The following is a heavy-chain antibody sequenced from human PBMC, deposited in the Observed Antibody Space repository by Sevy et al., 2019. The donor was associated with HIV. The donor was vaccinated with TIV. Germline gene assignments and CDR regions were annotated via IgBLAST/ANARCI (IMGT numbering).Heavy chain of an antibody. V-gene: IGHV3-15*01. Sequence: GRSLRLSCGASGFTFSNAWMTWIRQAPGKGLEWVGRIKSKSEGGTTDYAAPVKGRFTISRDDSKNTLYLQMNSLKSDDTVVHYWTNNRGYCTYGLCGEYFDSWGQGTPVTVSS. J-gene: IGHJ4*02. CDR1: GFTFSNAW. D-gene: IGHD2-8*01. CDR2: IKSKSEGGTT. CDR3: TNNRGYCTYGLCGEYFDS.